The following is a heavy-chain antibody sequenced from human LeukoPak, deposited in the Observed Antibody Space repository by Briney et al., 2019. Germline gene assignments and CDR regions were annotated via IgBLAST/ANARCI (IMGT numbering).Heavy chain of an antibody. CDR1: GYTFTSYG. CDR2: ISAYNGNT. Sequence: ASLKVSCKASGYTFTSYGISWVRQPPGQGLEWMRWISAYNGNTNYAQKLQGRVTMTTDTSTSTAYMELRSLRSDDTAVYYCARGHYSNYGYYFDYWGQGTLVTVSS. D-gene: IGHD4-11*01. CDR3: ARGHYSNYGYYFDY. J-gene: IGHJ4*02. V-gene: IGHV1-18*01.